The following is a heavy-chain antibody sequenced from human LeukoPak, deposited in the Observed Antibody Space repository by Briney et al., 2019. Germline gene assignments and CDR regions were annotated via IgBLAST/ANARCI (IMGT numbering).Heavy chain of an antibody. CDR1: EYNFINYW. J-gene: IGHJ4*02. CDR3: AKWPRGATAAYFDY. Sequence: GESLKISCKGSEYNFINYWIGWVRQMPGKGLEWMGIIQPGDSGTRYSPSFQGQVTISADKSISTAFLQWNSLKASDTAMYYCAKWPRGATAAYFDYWGQGTLVTVSS. V-gene: IGHV5-51*01. CDR2: IQPGDSGT. D-gene: IGHD6-13*01.